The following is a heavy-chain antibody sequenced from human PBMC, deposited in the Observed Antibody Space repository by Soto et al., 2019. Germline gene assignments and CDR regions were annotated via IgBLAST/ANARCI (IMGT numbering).Heavy chain of an antibody. Sequence: PGGSLRLSCAASGFTFSSYSMNWVRQAPGKGLEWVSSISGSGYDIYYADSVKGRFTISRDDAKSSLDLQMNSLRAEDTAVYYCAKVGSSGWYADAASWGQGTLVTVSS. CDR3: AKVGSSGWYADAAS. CDR1: GFTFSSYS. J-gene: IGHJ4*02. CDR2: ISGSGYDI. V-gene: IGHV3-21*06. D-gene: IGHD6-19*01.